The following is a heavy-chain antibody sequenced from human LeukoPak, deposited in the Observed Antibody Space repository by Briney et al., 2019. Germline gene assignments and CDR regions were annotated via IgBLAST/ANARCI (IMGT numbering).Heavy chain of an antibody. CDR3: ARSGSYSSDEYFQH. Sequence: ASVKVSCKASGYTFTSYGISWVRQAPGQGLEWMGRIIPILGIANYSQKFQGRVTITADKPTSTAYMELSSLRSEDTAVYYCARSGSYSSDEYFQHWGQGTLVTVSS. CDR2: IIPILGIA. CDR1: GYTFTSYG. D-gene: IGHD3-10*01. V-gene: IGHV1-69*04. J-gene: IGHJ1*01.